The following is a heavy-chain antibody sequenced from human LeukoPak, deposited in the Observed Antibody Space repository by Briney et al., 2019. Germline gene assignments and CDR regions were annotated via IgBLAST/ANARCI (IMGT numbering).Heavy chain of an antibody. D-gene: IGHD4-23*01. V-gene: IGHV4-30-4*01. CDR1: GGSISSGDYY. CDR3: ARDLLNEGNHLDY. CDR2: IYYSGST. Sequence: SETLSLTCTVSGGSISSGDYYWSWIRQPPGKGLEWIGYIYYSGSTYYNPSLKSRVTISVDTSKNQFSLKLSSVAAADTAVYCCARDLLNEGNHLDYWGQGTLVTVSS. J-gene: IGHJ4*02.